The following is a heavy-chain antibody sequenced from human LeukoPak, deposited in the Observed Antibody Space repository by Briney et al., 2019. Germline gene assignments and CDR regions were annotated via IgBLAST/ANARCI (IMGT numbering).Heavy chain of an antibody. CDR3: TRSLNSGSYPDY. J-gene: IGHJ4*02. Sequence: GGSLRLSCAASGFTFSSYWMHWVRQAPGKGLVWVSRVNSDGSRTDYADSVKGRITISRDNAKNTLYLQMNSLRAEDTAVYYCTRSLNSGSYPDYWGQGTPVTVSS. D-gene: IGHD1-26*01. V-gene: IGHV3-74*01. CDR2: VNSDGSRT. CDR1: GFTFSSYW.